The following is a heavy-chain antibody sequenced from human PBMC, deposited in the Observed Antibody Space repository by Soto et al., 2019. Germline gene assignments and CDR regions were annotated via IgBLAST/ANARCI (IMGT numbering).Heavy chain of an antibody. Sequence: GESLKISCKGSGYSFTSNWIGWVRQMPGKGLEWMGIIYPGDSDTRYSPSFQGQVTISVDKSISTAYLQWSSLKASDTATYYCARYETGTTRSIVNWFDPWGQGTLVTVSS. CDR3: ARYETGTTRSIVNWFDP. CDR2: IYPGDSDT. D-gene: IGHD1-7*01. CDR1: GYSFTSNW. J-gene: IGHJ5*02. V-gene: IGHV5-51*01.